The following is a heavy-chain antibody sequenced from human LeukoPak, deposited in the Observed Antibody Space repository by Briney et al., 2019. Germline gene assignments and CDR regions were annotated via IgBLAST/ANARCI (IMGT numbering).Heavy chain of an antibody. V-gene: IGHV3-23*01. J-gene: IGHJ3*02. CDR2: ISGSGGST. Sequence: GGSLRLSCAASGFTFSSYAMSWVRQAPGNGLEWVSAISGSGGSTYYADSVKGRFTISRDNSKNTLYLQMNSLRAEDTAVYYCAKDRRHEDAVDIWGQGTMVTVSS. CDR3: AKDRRHEDAVDI. CDR1: GFTFSSYA.